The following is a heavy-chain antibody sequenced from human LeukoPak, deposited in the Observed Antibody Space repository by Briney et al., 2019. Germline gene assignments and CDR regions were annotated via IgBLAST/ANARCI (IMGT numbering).Heavy chain of an antibody. Sequence: APVKVSCKASGYTFTSYDINWVRQATGQGLEWMGWMNPNSGNTGYAQKFQGRVTMTRNTSISTAYMELSSLRSEDTAVYYCARGVWYFGSGSYYNGLFDYWGQGTLVTVSS. CDR3: ARGVWYFGSGSYYNGLFDY. CDR2: MNPNSGNT. CDR1: GYTFTSYD. V-gene: IGHV1-8*01. D-gene: IGHD3-10*01. J-gene: IGHJ4*02.